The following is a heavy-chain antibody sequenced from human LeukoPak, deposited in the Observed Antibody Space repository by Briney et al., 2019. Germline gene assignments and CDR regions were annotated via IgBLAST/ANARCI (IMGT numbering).Heavy chain of an antibody. CDR3: ARDGDSSGYYGDY. J-gene: IGHJ4*02. CDR2: MNPNSGNT. Sequence: GASVTVSCKASGYTFTSYDINWVRQAPGQGLEWMGWMNPNSGNTGYAQKFQGRVTITADESTSTAYMELSSLRSEDTAVYYCARDGDSSGYYGDYWGQGTLVTVSS. V-gene: IGHV1-8*03. CDR1: GYTFTSYD. D-gene: IGHD3-22*01.